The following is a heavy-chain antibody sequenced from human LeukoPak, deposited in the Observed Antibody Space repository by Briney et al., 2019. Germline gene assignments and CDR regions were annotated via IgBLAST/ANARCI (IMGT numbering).Heavy chain of an antibody. CDR1: GGSISSYY. CDR3: ARASATYYYDTSGYDFDY. J-gene: IGHJ4*02. CDR2: IYYSGST. D-gene: IGHD3-22*01. V-gene: IGHV4-59*08. Sequence: SETLSLTCTVSGGSISSYYWSWIRQPPGKGLEWIGYIYYSGSTNYNPPLKSRVTISVDTSKNQFSLKLSSATAADTAVYYCARASATYYYDTSGYDFDYWGQGTLVTVSS.